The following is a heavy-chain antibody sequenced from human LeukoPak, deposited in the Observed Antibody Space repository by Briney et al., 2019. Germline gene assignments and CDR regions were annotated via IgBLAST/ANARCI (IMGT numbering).Heavy chain of an antibody. V-gene: IGHV4-59*01. J-gene: IGHJ3*02. Sequence: SQSLSPALTVAGGSISSYCGGWVRHHPGDGLEWVGSIYSSGSTNYNPSLKSRVTISVATSKNQCSLKLSSVTAAVTAVYYCARTWFGELLHVDAFDIWGQGTMVTVSS. CDR3: ARTWFGELLHVDAFDI. CDR2: IYSSGST. CDR1: GGSISSYC. D-gene: IGHD3-10*01.